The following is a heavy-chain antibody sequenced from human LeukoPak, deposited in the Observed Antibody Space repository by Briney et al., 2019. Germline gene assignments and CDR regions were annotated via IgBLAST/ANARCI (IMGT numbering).Heavy chain of an antibody. J-gene: IGHJ4*02. CDR2: ISSSSSCI. CDR1: GFTFSSYS. CDR3: ARDTKCSSTSCPYYFDY. Sequence: PGGSLRLSCVASGFTFSSYSMNWVRQAPGKGLEWVSSISSSSSCIYYADSVKGRFTISRDNAKNSLYLQMNSLRAEDTAVYYCARDTKCSSTSCPYYFDYWGQGTLVTVSS. D-gene: IGHD2-2*01. V-gene: IGHV3-21*01.